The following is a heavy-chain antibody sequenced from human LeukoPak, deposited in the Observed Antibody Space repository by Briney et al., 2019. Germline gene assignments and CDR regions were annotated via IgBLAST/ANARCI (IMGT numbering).Heavy chain of an antibody. V-gene: IGHV3-48*01. CDR1: GFTFSSYS. D-gene: IGHD2-21*01. J-gene: IGHJ3*02. CDR2: ISSSSSTI. CDR3: ARLFGAFDI. Sequence: GGSLRLSCAASGFTFSSYSMNWVRQAPGKGLEWVSYISSSSSTIYYADSVKGRFTISRDNAKNSLYLQMNSLRAEDTAVYYCARLFGAFDIWGQGTMVTVSS.